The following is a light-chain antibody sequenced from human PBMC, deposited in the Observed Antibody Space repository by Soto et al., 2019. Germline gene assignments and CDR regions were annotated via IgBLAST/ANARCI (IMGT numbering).Light chain of an antibody. Sequence: EIVLTQSPGTLSLSPGERATLSCRASQTVSSSYLAWYQQKPGQAPRLLIYGASTRATGIPGRFSGSASGNKFTLPIRRLEAEDSAVYYRQQNGPSPMFTFGQGTNLEIK. J-gene: IGKJ2*01. CDR3: QQNGPSPMFT. CDR2: GAS. CDR1: QTVSSSY. V-gene: IGKV3-20*01.